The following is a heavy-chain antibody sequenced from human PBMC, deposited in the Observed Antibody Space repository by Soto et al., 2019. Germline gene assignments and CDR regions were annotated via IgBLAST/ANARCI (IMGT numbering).Heavy chain of an antibody. J-gene: IGHJ6*02. D-gene: IGHD3-16*01. CDR2: ISYDGSNK. CDR1: GFTFRSYG. V-gene: IGHV3-30*03. CDR3: ARDRAGEVVTLYCQGLDV. Sequence: QVQLVESGGGVVQPGKSLRLSCAASGFTFRSYGVHWVRQAPGKGLEWVAVISYDGSNKYYVDSGKGRFTISRDNSKNAVYLQMDSLRVEDTAVYFCARDRAGEVVTLYCQGLDVWGQGTTVTVSS.